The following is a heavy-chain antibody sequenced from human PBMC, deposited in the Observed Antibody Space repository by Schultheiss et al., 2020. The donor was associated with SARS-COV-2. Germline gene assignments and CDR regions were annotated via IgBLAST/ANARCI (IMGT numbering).Heavy chain of an antibody. J-gene: IGHJ2*01. CDR3: ARMLLSSSPPFSWYLDL. D-gene: IGHD6-6*01. CDR1: GGSISSDSYY. Sequence: SQTLSLTCTVSGGSISSDSYYWSWIRQPPGKGLEWIGYIYYSGSTNYNPSLKSRVTISVDTSKNQFSLKLSSVTAADTAVYYCARMLLSSSPPFSWYLDLWGRGTLVTVSS. V-gene: IGHV4-61*01. CDR2: IYYSGST.